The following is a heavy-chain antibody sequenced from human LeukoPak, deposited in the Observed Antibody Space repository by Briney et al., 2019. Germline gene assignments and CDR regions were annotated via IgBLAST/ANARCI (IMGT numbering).Heavy chain of an antibody. D-gene: IGHD2-21*02. CDR3: ARGRGLGVTPTSVPFEY. CDR1: GFTFSSYA. V-gene: IGHV3-23*01. J-gene: IGHJ4*02. CDR2: ISGSGGST. Sequence: PGGSLRLSCAASGFTFSSYAMSWVRQAPGKGLEWVSAISGSGGSTYYADSVKGRFTISRDNSKNTLYLQMNSLRAEDTAVYYCARGRGLGVTPTSVPFEYWGQGTLVTASS.